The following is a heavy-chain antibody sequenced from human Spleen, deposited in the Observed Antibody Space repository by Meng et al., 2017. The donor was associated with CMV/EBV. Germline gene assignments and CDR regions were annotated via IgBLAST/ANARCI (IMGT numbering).Heavy chain of an antibody. V-gene: IGHV3-9*01. CDR1: GFTFDSYA. Sequence: SLKISCTASGFTFDSYAMSWVRQAPGKGLEWVSGISWHSGTIDYAGSVKGRFTISRDNSENSLYLQMNGLRPEDTALYYCAKDRGSRLLYGMDVWGQGTTVTVSS. CDR3: AKDRGSRLLYGMDV. D-gene: IGHD2-15*01. J-gene: IGHJ6*02. CDR2: ISWHSGTI.